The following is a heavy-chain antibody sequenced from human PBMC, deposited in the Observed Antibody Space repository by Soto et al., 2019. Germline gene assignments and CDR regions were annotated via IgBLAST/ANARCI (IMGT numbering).Heavy chain of an antibody. CDR1: GYSISSGYY. Sequence: SETLSLTCAVSGYSISSGYYWGWIRQPPGKGQEWTGSIYHSGSTYYNPSLKSRVTISVDTSKNQFSLKLSSVTATDTAVYYCARGIVVVVAASFSNWFGPWGQGTLVAVSS. V-gene: IGHV4-38-2*01. CDR2: IYHSGST. CDR3: ARGIVVVVAASFSNWFGP. D-gene: IGHD2-15*01. J-gene: IGHJ5*02.